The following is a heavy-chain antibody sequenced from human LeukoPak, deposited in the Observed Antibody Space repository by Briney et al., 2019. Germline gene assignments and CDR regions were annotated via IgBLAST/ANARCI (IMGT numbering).Heavy chain of an antibody. D-gene: IGHD5-18*01. J-gene: IGHJ5*02. V-gene: IGHV3-74*01. CDR2: INSDGSST. CDR3: ARKSRIYSYGPNWFDP. CDR1: GFTFSSYW. Sequence: GGSLRLSCAASGFTFSSYWMHLLRQAPGKGLVWVSRINSDGSSTSYADSVKGRFTISRDNAKNTLYLQMNSLRAEDTAVYYCARKSRIYSYGPNWFDPWGQGTLVTVSS.